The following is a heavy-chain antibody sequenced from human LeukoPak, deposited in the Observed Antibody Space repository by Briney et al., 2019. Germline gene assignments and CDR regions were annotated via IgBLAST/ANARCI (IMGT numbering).Heavy chain of an antibody. CDR1: GGSISSYY. Sequence: SETLSLTCTVSGGSISSYYWSWIRQPPGEGLEWIGYIYYSGSTNYNPSLKSRVTISVDTSKNQFSLKLSSVTAADTAVYYCARVSSIAVAVDYWGQGTLVTVSS. D-gene: IGHD6-19*01. CDR2: IYYSGST. V-gene: IGHV4-59*01. CDR3: ARVSSIAVAVDY. J-gene: IGHJ4*02.